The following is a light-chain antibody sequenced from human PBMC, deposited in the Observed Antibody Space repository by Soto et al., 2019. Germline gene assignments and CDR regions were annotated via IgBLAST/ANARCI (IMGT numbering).Light chain of an antibody. Sequence: DIQMTQSPSTLPASVGDRVIINFRASQSISSWLAWYQQKPGKAPKLLIYKASSLESGVPSRFSGSGSGTEFTLTISSLQPDDFATYYCQQYNSYRTFGQGTKVDNK. CDR2: KAS. CDR3: QQYNSYRT. J-gene: IGKJ1*01. CDR1: QSISSW. V-gene: IGKV1-5*03.